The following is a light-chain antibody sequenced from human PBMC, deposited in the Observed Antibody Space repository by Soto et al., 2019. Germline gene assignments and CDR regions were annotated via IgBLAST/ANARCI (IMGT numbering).Light chain of an antibody. CDR2: AAS. J-gene: IGKJ1*01. V-gene: IGKV3-20*01. Sequence: IVLTQSPGTLSLSPGERATLSCRASQSVGSNFLAWYQQKRGQAPRILIYAASNRASGIPDRFSGSGSGSDFTLTIRGLEPEDFAVYYCQQYGSPPWAFGQGTRVEI. CDR1: QSVGSNF. CDR3: QQYGSPPWA.